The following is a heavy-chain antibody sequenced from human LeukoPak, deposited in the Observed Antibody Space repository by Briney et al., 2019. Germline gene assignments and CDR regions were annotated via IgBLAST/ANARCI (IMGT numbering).Heavy chain of an antibody. V-gene: IGHV1-18*01. CDR1: GYTFTSYG. D-gene: IGHD1-26*01. CDR3: ARVDSGRYYGHDY. J-gene: IGHJ4*02. CDR2: ISVYNGNT. Sequence: VASVKVSCKASGYTFTSYGISWVRQAPGQGLEWMGWISVYNGNTNYAQKFQGRVTMTTDTSTSTAYMELRSLRSDDTAMYYCARVDSGRYYGHDYWGQGTLVTVTS.